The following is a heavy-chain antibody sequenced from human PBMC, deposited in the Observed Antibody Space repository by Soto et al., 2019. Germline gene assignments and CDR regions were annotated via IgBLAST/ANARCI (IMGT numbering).Heavy chain of an antibody. D-gene: IGHD3-9*01. CDR1: GFSLSNGRMG. CDR3: ARTAGLVINDY. CDR2: LYSNDEK. Sequence: QVTLKESGPVLVKPTETLTLTCTVSGFSLSNGRMGMSWIRQPPGKALEWLAHLYSNDEKSYSTSLKNRLTISKDTSKSQVFLTMTNIDPVDTATYSCARTAGLVINDYWGQGILVTVSS. V-gene: IGHV2-26*01. J-gene: IGHJ4*02.